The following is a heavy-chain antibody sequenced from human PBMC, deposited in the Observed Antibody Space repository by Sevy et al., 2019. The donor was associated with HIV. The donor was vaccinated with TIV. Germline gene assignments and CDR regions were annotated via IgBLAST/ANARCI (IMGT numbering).Heavy chain of an antibody. CDR3: ARGVRDFWSGYPDY. CDR1: GFTFSSYS. V-gene: IGHV3-21*01. D-gene: IGHD3-3*01. CDR2: ISSSSSYI. J-gene: IGHJ4*02. Sequence: GGSLRLSCAASGFTFSSYSMNWVRQASGKGLEWVSSISSSSSYIYYADSVKGRFTISRDNAKNSLYLQMNSLRAEDTAVYYCARGVRDFWSGYPDYWGQGTLVTASS.